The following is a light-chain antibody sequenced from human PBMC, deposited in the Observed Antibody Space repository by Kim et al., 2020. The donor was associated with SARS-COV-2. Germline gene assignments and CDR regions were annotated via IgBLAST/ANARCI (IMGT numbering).Light chain of an antibody. CDR2: DAS. Sequence: EIVLTQSPATLSLSPGDRATLSCRASQSISSFLAWYQQKPGQAPRLLIYDASNRATGIPARFSGSGSGTDFTLTISSLEPEDFAVYYCHQRSNWPLTFGGWTKVDIK. J-gene: IGKJ4*01. CDR3: HQRSNWPLT. CDR1: QSISSF. V-gene: IGKV3-11*01.